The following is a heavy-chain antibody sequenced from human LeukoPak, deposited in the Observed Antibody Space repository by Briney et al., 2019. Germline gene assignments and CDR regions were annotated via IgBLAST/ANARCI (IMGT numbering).Heavy chain of an antibody. V-gene: IGHV3-30*18. CDR1: GFTFSSYG. J-gene: IGHJ6*02. CDR2: ISYDGSNK. D-gene: IGHD3-10*01. CDR3: AKDRSVRGASYGMDV. Sequence: GGSLRLSCAATGFTFSSYGMPWVRQAPGKGLEWVAVISYDGSNKYYADSVKGRFTISRDNSKNTLYLQMNSLRAEDPAVCSCAKDRSVRGASYGMDVWGQGTTVTVSS.